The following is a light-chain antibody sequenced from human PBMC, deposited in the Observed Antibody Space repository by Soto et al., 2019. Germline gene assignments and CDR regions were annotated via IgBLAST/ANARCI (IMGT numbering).Light chain of an antibody. CDR3: QQYDNIRVT. J-gene: IGKJ5*01. Sequence: DIQMTQSPSTLSASVEDRVTITCQATQDIRKYLNWYQQKPGKAPKLLISDASILETGVPSRFSGSGSGTDFTFTISSLQPEDVATYYCQQYDNIRVTFGQGTRLEIK. CDR1: QDIRKY. CDR2: DAS. V-gene: IGKV1-33*01.